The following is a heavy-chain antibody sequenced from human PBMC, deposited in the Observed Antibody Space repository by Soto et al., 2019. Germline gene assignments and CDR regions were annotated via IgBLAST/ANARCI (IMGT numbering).Heavy chain of an antibody. Sequence: SXTLSLTCIVSGGSISSYYCSWIVQPPGKGLEWIGYIYYSGSTNYNPSLKSRVTISVDTSKNQFSLKLSSVTAADTAVYYCARGLGVGLFDYWGQGTLVTVSS. J-gene: IGHJ4*02. CDR2: IYYSGST. V-gene: IGHV4-59*01. CDR3: ARGLGVGLFDY. CDR1: GGSISSYY. D-gene: IGHD2-2*01.